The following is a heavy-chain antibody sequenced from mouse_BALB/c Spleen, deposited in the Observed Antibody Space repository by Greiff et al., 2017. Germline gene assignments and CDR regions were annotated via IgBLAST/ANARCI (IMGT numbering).Heavy chain of an antibody. V-gene: IGHV2-2*02. Sequence: QVQLQQSGPGLVQPSQSLSITCTVSGFSLTNYGIHWVRQSPGKGLEWLGVIWSGGSTDYNAAFISRLSISKDNSKSQVFFKMNSLQANDTAIYYCARFRYDEVWYFDVWGAGTTVTVSS. CDR1: GFSLTNYG. CDR2: IWSGGST. D-gene: IGHD2-14*01. CDR3: ARFRYDEVWYFDV. J-gene: IGHJ1*01.